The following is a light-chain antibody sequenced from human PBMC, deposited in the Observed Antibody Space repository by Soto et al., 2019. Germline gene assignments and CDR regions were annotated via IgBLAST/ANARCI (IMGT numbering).Light chain of an antibody. V-gene: IGKV3-20*01. Sequence: EIVLTQSPGTLSLSPGERATLSCRASQSVSNNYLAWYQQKPGQAPRLLIYGASNRATGIPDRFSGNGSGTDFTLTISRLEPEDFAVYYCQQYGSSGTVGQGTKVDIK. J-gene: IGKJ1*01. CDR2: GAS. CDR3: QQYGSSGT. CDR1: QSVSNNY.